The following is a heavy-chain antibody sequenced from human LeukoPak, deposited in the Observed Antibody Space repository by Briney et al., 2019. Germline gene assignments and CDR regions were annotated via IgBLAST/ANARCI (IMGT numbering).Heavy chain of an antibody. CDR3: ARVAGASYSSGWGLGDY. V-gene: IGHV3-66*02. J-gene: IGHJ4*02. D-gene: IGHD6-19*01. CDR2: IYSGGST. CDR1: GFTVSSNY. Sequence: GGSLRLSCAASGFTVSSNYMSWVRQAPGKGLEGVSFIYSGGSTYYADSVKGRLTISRDNSKNTLYLQMNSLRAEDTAVYYCARVAGASYSSGWGLGDYWGQGTLVTVSS.